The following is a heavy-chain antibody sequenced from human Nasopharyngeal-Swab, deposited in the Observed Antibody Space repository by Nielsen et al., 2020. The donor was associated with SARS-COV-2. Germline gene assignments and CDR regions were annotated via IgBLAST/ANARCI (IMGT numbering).Heavy chain of an antibody. Sequence: SETLSLTCTVSGGSSSSDNYFWSWIRQRPGKGLEWIGYIHYTGKTYYNPSLESRLTISLDTSRNQFSLMLRSVTAADTAVYYCARARYWLAASGPFFDYWGQGTLVTVSS. CDR2: IHYTGKT. CDR3: ARARYWLAASGPFFDY. D-gene: IGHD6-13*01. V-gene: IGHV4-31*03. J-gene: IGHJ4*02. CDR1: GGSSSSDNYF.